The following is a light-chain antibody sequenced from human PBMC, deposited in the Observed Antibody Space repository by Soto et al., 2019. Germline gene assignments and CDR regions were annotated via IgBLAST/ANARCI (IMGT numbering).Light chain of an antibody. CDR3: QQYGNSPPSWT. V-gene: IGKV3-20*01. Sequence: ETVLTQSPGTLSLSPGERATLFCRASRGVSSSYLAWYQQKLGQAPRLLIHGATSRATGIPDRFSGGGSGTDFTLTISRLEPEDFAVYYCQQYGNSPPSWTFGQGTKVEIK. J-gene: IGKJ1*01. CDR1: RGVSSSY. CDR2: GAT.